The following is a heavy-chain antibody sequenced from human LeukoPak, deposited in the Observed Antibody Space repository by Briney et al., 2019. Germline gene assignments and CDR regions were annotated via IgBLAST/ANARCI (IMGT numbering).Heavy chain of an antibody. CDR1: GGSISSGSYY. CDR2: IYTSGST. V-gene: IGHV4-61*02. J-gene: IGHJ5*02. CDR3: ARVRVTTVNWFDP. Sequence: SQTLSLTCTVSGGSISSGSYYWSWIRQPAGKGLEWIGRIYTSGSTNYNPSLKSRVTISVDTSKNQFSLKLSSVTAADTAVYYCARVRVTTVNWFDPWGQGTLVTVSS. D-gene: IGHD4-17*01.